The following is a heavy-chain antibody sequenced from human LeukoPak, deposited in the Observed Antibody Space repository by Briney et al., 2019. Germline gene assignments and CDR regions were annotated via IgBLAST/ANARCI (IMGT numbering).Heavy chain of an antibody. Sequence: ASVKVSCKVSGYTLTELSMHWVRQAPGKGLEWMGGFDPEDGETIYAQKFQGRVTMTEDTSTDTAYMELSSLRSEDTAVYYCATMEPPLYSTDPNFDYWGQGTLVTVSS. CDR2: FDPEDGET. CDR3: ATMEPPLYSTDPNFDY. V-gene: IGHV1-24*01. J-gene: IGHJ4*02. CDR1: GYTLTELS. D-gene: IGHD6-13*01.